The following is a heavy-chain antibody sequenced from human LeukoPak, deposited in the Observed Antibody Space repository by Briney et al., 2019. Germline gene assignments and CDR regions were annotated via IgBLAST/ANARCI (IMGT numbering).Heavy chain of an antibody. Sequence: ASVKVSCKASGYTLTDYYIHWVRQAPGQGLEWMGWINPNSGGRNYAQKFQGRVTMTRDTSINTAYGEVSGLRSDDTAVYYCARTPSFGSVAFDIWGQGTMVTVSS. V-gene: IGHV1-2*02. CDR1: GYTLTDYY. CDR2: INPNSGGR. CDR3: ARTPSFGSVAFDI. J-gene: IGHJ3*02. D-gene: IGHD3-10*01.